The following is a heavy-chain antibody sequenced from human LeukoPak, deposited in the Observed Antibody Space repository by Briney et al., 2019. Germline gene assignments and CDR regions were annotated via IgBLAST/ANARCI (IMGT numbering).Heavy chain of an antibody. CDR1: GGTFSSYA. D-gene: IGHD1-1*01. V-gene: IGHV1-69*13. CDR3: ARDPLGTTAAFDI. J-gene: IGHJ3*02. CDR2: IIPIFGTA. Sequence: SVKVSCKASGGTFSSYAISRVRQAPGQRLEWMGGIIPIFGTANYAQKFQGRVTITADESTSTAYMELSSLRSEDTAVYYCARDPLGTTAAFDIWGQGTMVTVSS.